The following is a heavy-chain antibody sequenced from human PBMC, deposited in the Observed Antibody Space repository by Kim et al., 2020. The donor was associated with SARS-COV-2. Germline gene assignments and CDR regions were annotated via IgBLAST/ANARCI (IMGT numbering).Heavy chain of an antibody. D-gene: IGHD6-19*01. Sequence: SETLSLTCTVSGASISSDGYYWSWIRQHPGKGLEWIGYIYYSGSTYYNPSLKSRVTISVDTSRNQFSLKLNSVTAADTAVYYCARNAHQWLVPHNWFDPWGQGTLVTVSS. CDR1: GASISSDGYY. CDR2: IYYSGST. CDR3: ARNAHQWLVPHNWFDP. J-gene: IGHJ5*02. V-gene: IGHV4-31*03.